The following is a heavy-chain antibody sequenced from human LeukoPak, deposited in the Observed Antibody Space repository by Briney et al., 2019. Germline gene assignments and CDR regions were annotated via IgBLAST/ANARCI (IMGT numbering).Heavy chain of an antibody. D-gene: IGHD5-18*01. J-gene: IGHJ4*02. CDR1: GGSSSGYY. CDR3: ARGGWIQLWFRPYYFDY. V-gene: IGHV4-34*01. CDR2: INHSGST. Sequence: SETLSLTCAVYGGSSSGYYWSWIRQPPGKGLEWIGEINHSGSTNYNPSLKSRVTISVDTSKNQFSLKLSSVTAADTAVYYCARGGWIQLWFRPYYFDYWGQGTLVTVSS.